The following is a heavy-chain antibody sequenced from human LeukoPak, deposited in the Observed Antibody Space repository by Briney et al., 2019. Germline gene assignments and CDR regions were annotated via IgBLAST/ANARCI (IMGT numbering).Heavy chain of an antibody. Sequence: GGSLRLSCAASGFPFSSYGMHWVRQAPGQGLEWVSSISYDGGKKYYADSVKGRFTISRDNSKNTLYLQMKSLRAEDTAVYYCARTDETAPAEDFQHWGQGTLVTVSS. V-gene: IGHV3-33*05. J-gene: IGHJ1*01. CDR3: ARTDETAPAEDFQH. CDR2: ISYDGGKK. D-gene: IGHD2-21*02. CDR1: GFPFSSYG.